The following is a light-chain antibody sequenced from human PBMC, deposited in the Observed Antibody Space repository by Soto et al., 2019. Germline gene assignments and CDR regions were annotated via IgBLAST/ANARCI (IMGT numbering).Light chain of an antibody. CDR1: HSISDW. V-gene: IGKV1-5*03. CDR3: QQHSDYPLT. J-gene: IGKJ4*01. CDR2: KAS. Sequence: DIQMTQSPSTLSASLGDRVTITCRASHSISDWLAWFQQKPGKAPKLLIYKASTLEIGVPSRFSGSASGTEFTLTISSLQPDDFATYYCQQHSDYPLTFGGGTKVDIK.